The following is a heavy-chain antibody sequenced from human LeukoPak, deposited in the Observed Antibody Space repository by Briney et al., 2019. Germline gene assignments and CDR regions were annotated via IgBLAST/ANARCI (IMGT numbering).Heavy chain of an antibody. CDR2: ISAYNGNT. CDR1: GYTFTSYG. J-gene: IGHJ4*02. CDR3: ARGGGLLWFGELSDYFDY. V-gene: IGHV1-18*01. D-gene: IGHD3-10*01. Sequence: ASVKVSCKASGYTFTSYGIGWVRQAPGQGLEWMGWISAYNGNTNYAQKLQGRVTMTTDTSTSTAYMELRSLRSDDTAVYYCARGGGLLWFGELSDYFDYWGQGTLVTVSS.